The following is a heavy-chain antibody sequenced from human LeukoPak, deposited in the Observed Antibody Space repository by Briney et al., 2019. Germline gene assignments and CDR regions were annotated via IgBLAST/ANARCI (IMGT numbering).Heavy chain of an antibody. CDR2: INVDGTAE. CDR1: GFSFSTIY. V-gene: IGHV3-7*03. D-gene: IGHD1-26*01. J-gene: IGHJ3*02. CDR3: ARDPYRFAFDI. Sequence: GGSLRLSCAASGFSFSTIYMSWVRQTPGQGLEWVANINVDGTAEYYVDSVKGRFTISRDNAKNSLYLQMSSLRAEDTAVYYCARDPYRFAFDIWGQGTVVLVSS.